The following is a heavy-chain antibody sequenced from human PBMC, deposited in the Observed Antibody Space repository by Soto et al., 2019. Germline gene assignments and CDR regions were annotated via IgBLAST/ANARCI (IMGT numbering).Heavy chain of an antibody. CDR1: GFTFSSYA. J-gene: IGHJ5*02. CDR2: LSSSGGST. D-gene: IGHD3-22*01. CDR3: AKDRHSSGPTGWFDP. V-gene: IGHV3-23*01. Sequence: EVQLLESGGGLVQPGGSLKLSCAASGFTFSSYAMSWVRQAPGKGLEWVSALSSSGGSTYFADSVKGRFAISRDNSKNTLYLQMTSLRVEDTAVYFCAKDRHSSGPTGWFDPWGPGTLVTVSS.